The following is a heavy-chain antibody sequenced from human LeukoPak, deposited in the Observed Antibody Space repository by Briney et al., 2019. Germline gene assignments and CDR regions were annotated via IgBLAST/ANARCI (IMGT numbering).Heavy chain of an antibody. D-gene: IGHD1-26*01. J-gene: IGHJ3*02. CDR3: ASPVGATTVRAFDI. Sequence: GGSLRLSCAASGFIFSDHYMDWVRQAPGKGLEWVGRTRDEANIYTTKYAASVKGRFTISRDDSKNSLYLQMNSLKTEDTAVYYCASPVGATTVRAFDIWGQGTMVTVSS. V-gene: IGHV3-72*01. CDR1: GFIFSDHY. CDR2: TRDEANIYTT.